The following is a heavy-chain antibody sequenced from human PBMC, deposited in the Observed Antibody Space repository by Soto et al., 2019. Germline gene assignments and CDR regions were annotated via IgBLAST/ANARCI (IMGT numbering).Heavy chain of an antibody. Sequence: QVQLVQSGAEVKKPGASVKVSCKASGYTFTGYYMHWVRQAPGQGLEWMGWINPNSGGTNYAQKFQGWVATHRNTAITTASMELGRVRSDDTAVYYCATESCPGSYSRLSWFVPWGQGTLVTVSS. D-gene: IGHD3-10*02. CDR3: ATESCPGSYSRLSWFVP. J-gene: IGHJ5*02. V-gene: IGHV1-2*04. CDR1: GYTFTGYY. CDR2: INPNSGGT.